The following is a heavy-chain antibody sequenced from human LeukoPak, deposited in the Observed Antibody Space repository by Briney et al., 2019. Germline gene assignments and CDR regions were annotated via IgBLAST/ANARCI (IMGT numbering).Heavy chain of an antibody. CDR1: GFTFSSYA. Sequence: GRSLRLSCAASGFTFSSYAMHWVRQAPGKGLEWVAVISYDGSNKYYADSVKGRFTISRDNSKNTLYLQMNSLRAEDTAVYYRARGRFVNWFDPWGQGTLVTVSS. D-gene: IGHD3-16*02. J-gene: IGHJ5*02. V-gene: IGHV3-30-3*01. CDR3: ARGRFVNWFDP. CDR2: ISYDGSNK.